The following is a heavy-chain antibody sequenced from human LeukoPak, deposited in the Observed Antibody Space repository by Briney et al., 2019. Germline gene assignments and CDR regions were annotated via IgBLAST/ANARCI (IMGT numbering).Heavy chain of an antibody. Sequence: GGSLRLSCAASGFAFNSYAMTWVRQAPGKGLEWVSNINDNGGQRHYADSVKGRFTISRDNSKNTLFLQMDSLRAEDTAVYYCAKTQWKVGATDYFDYWGQGILVTVSS. D-gene: IGHD1-26*01. V-gene: IGHV3-23*01. CDR2: INDNGGQR. CDR3: AKTQWKVGATDYFDY. J-gene: IGHJ4*02. CDR1: GFAFNSYA.